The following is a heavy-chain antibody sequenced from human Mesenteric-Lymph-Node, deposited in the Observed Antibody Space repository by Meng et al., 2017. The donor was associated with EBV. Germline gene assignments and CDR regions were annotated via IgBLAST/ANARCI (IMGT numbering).Heavy chain of an antibody. V-gene: IGHV4-34*01. CDR1: GWSFSGYY. CDR2: INHSGST. Sequence: QVQLQHWGEGLLTTSEHLALNCAFYGWSFSGYYWSLIRQPPGKGLEWIGEINHSGSTNYNPSLKSRVTISVAMSKNQVSLKLSSVTAADTAVYYCARGEKGPIDYWGQGTLVTVSS. CDR3: ARGEKGPIDY. J-gene: IGHJ4*02.